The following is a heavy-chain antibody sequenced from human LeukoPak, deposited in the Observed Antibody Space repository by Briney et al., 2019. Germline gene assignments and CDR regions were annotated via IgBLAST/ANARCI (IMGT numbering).Heavy chain of an antibody. V-gene: IGHV3-33*01. D-gene: IGHD3-10*01. CDR2: IWYDGSNK. CDR1: GFTFSTYG. CDR3: ARDSNSYGSGATIDY. J-gene: IGHJ4*02. Sequence: HTGGSLRLSCAASGFTFSTYGMHWVRQAPGKGLEWLTDIWYDGSNKYYTDSVKGRFTISRDNSKNTLYLKMSSLRAEDSAVYYCARDSNSYGSGATIDYWGQGTLVTVSS.